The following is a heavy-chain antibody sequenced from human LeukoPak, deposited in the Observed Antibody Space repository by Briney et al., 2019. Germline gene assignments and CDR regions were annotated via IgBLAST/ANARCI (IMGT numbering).Heavy chain of an antibody. CDR3: ARQSLSYYYGSGSYRHYYYYYMDV. CDR2: IYLGDSDT. V-gene: IGHV5-51*01. Sequence: GESLKISCKGSGYSFTSYWIGWVRQMPGKGLEWMGIIYLGDSDTRYSPSFQGQVTISADKSISTAYLQWSSLKASDTAVYYCARQSLSYYYGSGSYRHYYYYYMDVWGKGTTVTVSS. J-gene: IGHJ6*03. D-gene: IGHD3-10*01. CDR1: GYSFTSYW.